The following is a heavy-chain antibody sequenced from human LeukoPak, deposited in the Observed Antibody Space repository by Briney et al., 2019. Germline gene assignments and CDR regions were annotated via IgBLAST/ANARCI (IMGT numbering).Heavy chain of an antibody. CDR1: GFTFSSYE. Sequence: GGSLRLSCAASGFTFSSYEMNWVRQAPGKGLEWVAFIRYDGSNKYYADSVKGRFTISRDNSKNTLYLQMNSLRAEDTAVYYCAKDSATPQHLFDYWGQGTLVTVSS. CDR2: IRYDGSNK. CDR3: AKDSATPQHLFDY. V-gene: IGHV3-30*02. J-gene: IGHJ4*02. D-gene: IGHD5-24*01.